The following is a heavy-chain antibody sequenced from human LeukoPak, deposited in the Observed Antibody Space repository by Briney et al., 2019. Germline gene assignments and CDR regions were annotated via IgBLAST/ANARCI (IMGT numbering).Heavy chain of an antibody. CDR2: INPSGGST. D-gene: IGHD4-17*01. CDR1: GYTFTSYY. V-gene: IGHV1-46*01. J-gene: IGHJ4*02. CDR3: AREATVTTSFDY. Sequence: ASVKVSCKASGYTFTSYYMHWVRQAPGQGLEWMGVINPSGGSTSYAQKFQGRVTMTRDTSTSTVYMELSSLRSEDTAVYYCAREATVTTSFDYWGQGTLVTVSS.